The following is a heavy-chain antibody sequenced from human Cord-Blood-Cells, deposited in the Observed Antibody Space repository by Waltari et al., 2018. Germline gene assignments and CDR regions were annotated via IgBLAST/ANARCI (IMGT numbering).Heavy chain of an antibody. V-gene: IGHV1-8*02. J-gene: IGHJ4*02. CDR2: MNPNSGNT. CDR3: ARETSRNDFWSGYYIFDY. Sequence: QVRLVQSGAEVKKPGASVKVSCKASGYTFTSYDINWVRQATGQGLEWMGWMNPNSGNTGYAQKLQGRVTMTRNTSISTAYMELGSLRAEDTAVYYCARETSRNDFWSGYYIFDYWGQGTLVTVSS. CDR1: GYTFTSYD. D-gene: IGHD3-3*01.